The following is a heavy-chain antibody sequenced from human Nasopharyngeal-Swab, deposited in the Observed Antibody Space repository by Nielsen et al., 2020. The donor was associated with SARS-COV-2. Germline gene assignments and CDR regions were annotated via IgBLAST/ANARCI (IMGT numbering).Heavy chain of an antibody. CDR2: ISWNSGSI. CDR3: AKDMSPNTYYYYMDV. Sequence: RFSCAASGFTFDDYAMHWVRQAPGKGLEWVSGISWNSGSIGYADSVKGRFTISRDNAKNSLYLQMNSLRAEDTALYYCAKDMSPNTYYYYMDVWGKGTTVTVSS. V-gene: IGHV3-9*01. CDR1: GFTFDDYA. J-gene: IGHJ6*03.